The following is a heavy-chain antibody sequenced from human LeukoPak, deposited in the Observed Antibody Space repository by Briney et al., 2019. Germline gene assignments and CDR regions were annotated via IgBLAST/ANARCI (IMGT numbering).Heavy chain of an antibody. J-gene: IGHJ3*02. D-gene: IGHD3-16*02. Sequence: EASVKVSCKASGYTFTSYGISWVRQAPGQGLEWMGWISAYNGNTNYAQKLQGRVTMTTDTSTSTAYMELRSLRSDDTAVYYCARGDYVWGSYHPRHAFDIWGQGAMVTVSS. CDR1: GYTFTSYG. CDR3: ARGDYVWGSYHPRHAFDI. CDR2: ISAYNGNT. V-gene: IGHV1-18*01.